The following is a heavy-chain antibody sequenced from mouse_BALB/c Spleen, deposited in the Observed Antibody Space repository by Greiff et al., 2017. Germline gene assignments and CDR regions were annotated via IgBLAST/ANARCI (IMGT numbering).Heavy chain of an antibody. Sequence: DVKLQESGPGLVKPSQSLSLTCTVTGYSITSDYAWNWIRQFPGNKLEWMGYISYSGSTSYNPSLKSRISITRDTSKNQFFLQLNSVTTEDTATYYCAREDYAMDYWGQGTSVTVSS. V-gene: IGHV3-2*02. CDR3: AREDYAMDY. J-gene: IGHJ4*01. CDR1: GYSITSDYA. CDR2: ISYSGST.